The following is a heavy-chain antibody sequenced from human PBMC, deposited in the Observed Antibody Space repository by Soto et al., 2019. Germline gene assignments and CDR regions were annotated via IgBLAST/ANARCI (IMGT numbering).Heavy chain of an antibody. CDR3: AIFGGSGGTYYYDHWFDA. J-gene: IGHJ5*02. V-gene: IGHV1-18*01. CDR2: ISAYNGNT. Sequence: ASVKISYKASGYTFTSYGISWVRQAPGQGLERMGWISAYNGNTNYAQKLQGRVTMTTDTSTSTAYMELRSLRSDDTAVYYCAIFGGSGGTYYYDHWFDAWRQGTLVNVS. D-gene: IGHD2-15*01. CDR1: GYTFTSYG.